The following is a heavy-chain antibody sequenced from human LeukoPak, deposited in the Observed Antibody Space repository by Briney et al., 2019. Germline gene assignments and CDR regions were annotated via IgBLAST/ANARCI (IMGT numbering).Heavy chain of an antibody. D-gene: IGHD5-24*01. CDR3: ARGRVEMATIDFDY. CDR2: IYHSGST. J-gene: IGHJ4*02. Sequence: ASETLSLTCAVSGGSISSSNWWSWIRQPPGKGLEWIGEIYHSGSTNYNPSLKSRVTISVDKSKTQFSLKLSSVTAADTAMYYCARGRVEMATIDFDYWGQGTLVTVSS. CDR1: GGSISSSNW. V-gene: IGHV4-4*02.